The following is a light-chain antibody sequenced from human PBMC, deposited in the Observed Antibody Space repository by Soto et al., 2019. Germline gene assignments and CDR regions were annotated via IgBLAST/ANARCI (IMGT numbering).Light chain of an antibody. V-gene: IGLV2-23*01. J-gene: IGLJ3*02. Sequence: QSALTQPASVSGSPGQSITISCTGTSDDVGTYNFVSWYQHHPAKAPKLMIYEGNKRPSGVSNRFSGSRSGNTASLTISGLQAEDEADYYCCSYTDGSSLLYGGGTKLTVL. CDR1: SDDVGTYNF. CDR2: EGN. CDR3: CSYTDGSSLL.